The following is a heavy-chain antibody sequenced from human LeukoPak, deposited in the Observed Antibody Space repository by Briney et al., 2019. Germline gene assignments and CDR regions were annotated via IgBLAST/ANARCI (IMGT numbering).Heavy chain of an antibody. CDR3: ARDNYYDSSGYYCRAFDI. D-gene: IGHD3-22*01. Sequence: GESLKISCTGSEDTFTTYWIAWVRQMPGKGLEWMGIIYPGDSDTRYSPSFHGQVTISADTSISTAYMELSRLRSDDTAVYYCARDNYYDSSGYYCRAFDIWGQGTMVTVSS. CDR2: IYPGDSDT. CDR1: EDTFTTYW. J-gene: IGHJ3*02. V-gene: IGHV5-51*01.